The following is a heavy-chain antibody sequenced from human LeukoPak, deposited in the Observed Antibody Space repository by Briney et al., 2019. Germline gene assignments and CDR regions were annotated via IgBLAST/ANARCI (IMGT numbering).Heavy chain of an antibody. Sequence: PSETLSLTCTVSGGSISSYYWSWIRQPPGKGLEWIGYIYYSGSTNYNPSLKSRVTISVDTSKNQFSLKLSSVTAADTAVYYCARMRITMVRGALDAFDIWGQGTMVTVSS. CDR3: ARMRITMVRGALDAFDI. D-gene: IGHD3-10*01. CDR1: GGSISSYY. CDR2: IYYSGST. V-gene: IGHV4-59*08. J-gene: IGHJ3*02.